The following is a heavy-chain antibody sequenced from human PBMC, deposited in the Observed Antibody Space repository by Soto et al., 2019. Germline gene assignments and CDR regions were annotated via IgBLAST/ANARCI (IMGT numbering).Heavy chain of an antibody. J-gene: IGHJ6*02. CDR1: GYTFTSYG. V-gene: IGHV1-18*04. CDR2: ISAYNGNT. Sequence: QVQLVQSGAEVKKPGASVKVSCKASGYTFTSYGISWVRQAPGQGLEWMGWISAYNGNTNYAQKLQGRVTMTTDTSTSTAYMELRSLRSDDTGVYYCARDPSPCSWTDYYYGMDVWGQGNTVTVSS. D-gene: IGHD6-13*01. CDR3: ARDPSPCSWTDYYYGMDV.